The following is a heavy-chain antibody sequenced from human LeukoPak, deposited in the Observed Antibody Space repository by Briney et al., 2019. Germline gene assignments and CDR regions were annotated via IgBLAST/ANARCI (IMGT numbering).Heavy chain of an antibody. V-gene: IGHV3-21*01. Sequence: GGSLRLSCAVSGFTFSSYSVNWVRQAPGKGLQWVSSISSSSSYIQYADSVKGRFTIFRDNAKKSLFLQRNSLRAEDTAVYYCARADDSSGLCFDYWGQGTVVTVSS. CDR3: ARADDSSGLCFDY. CDR1: GFTFSSYS. D-gene: IGHD6-19*01. J-gene: IGHJ4*02. CDR2: ISSSSSYI.